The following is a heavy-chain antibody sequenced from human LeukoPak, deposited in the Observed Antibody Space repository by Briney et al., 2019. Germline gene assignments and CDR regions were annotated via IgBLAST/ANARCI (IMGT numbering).Heavy chain of an antibody. CDR3: ARISYSSSWYSRAEYFQH. CDR1: GFTFSSYP. Sequence: GGSLKLSCAASGFTFSSYPMNWVRQAPGKGLEWVSSISSSSSYIYYADSVKGRFTISRDNAKNSLYLQMNSLRAEDTAVYYCARISYSSSWYSRAEYFQHWGQGTLVTVSS. J-gene: IGHJ1*01. CDR2: ISSSSSYI. D-gene: IGHD6-13*01. V-gene: IGHV3-21*01.